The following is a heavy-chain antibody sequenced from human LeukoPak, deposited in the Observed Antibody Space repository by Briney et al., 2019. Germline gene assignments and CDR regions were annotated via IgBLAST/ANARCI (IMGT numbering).Heavy chain of an antibody. J-gene: IGHJ6*03. CDR1: GGSISSGSYY. D-gene: IGHD3-10*01. CDR3: ARDLYYYGSGPFWDYMDV. Sequence: SQTLSLTCTVSGGSISSGSYYWSWIRQPAGKGLEWIGRIYTSGSTNYNPSLKSRVTISVDTSKNQFSLKLSSVTAADTAVYYCARDLYYYGSGPFWDYMDVWGKGTTVTVSS. CDR2: IYTSGST. V-gene: IGHV4-61*02.